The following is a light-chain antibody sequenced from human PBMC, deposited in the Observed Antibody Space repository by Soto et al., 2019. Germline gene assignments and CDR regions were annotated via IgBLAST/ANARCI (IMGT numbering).Light chain of an antibody. V-gene: IGLV2-23*01. Sequence: QSALTQPASVSGSPGQSITISCTGTSSDVGNYNLVSWYQQHPGKAPKLMIYEGSKRPSGVSNRFSGSKSGNMASLTISGLQAEDEADYYCCAFTSAGTWVFGGGTKLTVL. CDR1: SSDVGNYNL. CDR3: CAFTSAGTWV. J-gene: IGLJ3*02. CDR2: EGS.